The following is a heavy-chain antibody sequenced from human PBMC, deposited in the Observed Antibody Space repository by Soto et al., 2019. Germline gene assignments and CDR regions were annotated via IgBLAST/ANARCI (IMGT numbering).Heavy chain of an antibody. Sequence: PSETLSLTCTVSGGSMSRYYWTWIRQAPGKGLEWIGNIHYTGSTNYNPSLKSRVTILLGTSTSQFSLKVSSVTAADTAVYYCARDLTISSTDGPLDPWCHGTLVTVSS. J-gene: IGHJ5*02. CDR2: IHYTGST. V-gene: IGHV4-59*01. CDR1: GGSMSRYY. D-gene: IGHD1-1*01. CDR3: ARDLTISSTDGPLDP.